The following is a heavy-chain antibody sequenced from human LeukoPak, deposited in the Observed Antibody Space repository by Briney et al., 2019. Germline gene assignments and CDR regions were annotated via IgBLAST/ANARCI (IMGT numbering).Heavy chain of an antibody. J-gene: IGHJ6*04. D-gene: IGHD3-10*01. CDR3: ARGMVRGVIIYYYCYGMDV. Sequence: KPSETLSLTCAVYGGSFSGYYWSWIRQPPGKGLEWIGEINHSGSTNYNPSLKSRVTISVDTSKNQFSLKLSSVTAADTAVYYCARGMVRGVIIYYYCYGMDVWGKGTTVTVSS. V-gene: IGHV4-34*01. CDR2: INHSGST. CDR1: GGSFSGYY.